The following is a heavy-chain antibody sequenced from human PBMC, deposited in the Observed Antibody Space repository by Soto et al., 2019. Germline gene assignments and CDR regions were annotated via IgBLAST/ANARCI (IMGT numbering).Heavy chain of an antibody. CDR1: VYTFTSYD. J-gene: IGHJ6*03. V-gene: IGHV1-8*01. Sequence: ASVKVSCKASVYTFTSYDINWVRQATGQGLEWMGWMNPNSGNTGYAQKFQGRVTMTRNTSISTAYMELSSLRSEDTAVYYCARSFDFWSGYKSPTYYYYYMDVWGKGTTVTVSS. CDR2: MNPNSGNT. D-gene: IGHD3-3*01. CDR3: ARSFDFWSGYKSPTYYYYYMDV.